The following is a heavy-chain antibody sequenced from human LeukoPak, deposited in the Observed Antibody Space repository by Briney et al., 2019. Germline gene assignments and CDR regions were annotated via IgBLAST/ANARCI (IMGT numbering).Heavy chain of an antibody. Sequence: PSETLSLTCTVSGGSISSGDYYWSWIRQPAGKGLEWIGRIYASGSTNYNPSLNSRVTISIDTSKNQFPLKLTSVTAADTAVYYCARTMVRGVPLDYWGQGTLVTVSS. D-gene: IGHD3-10*01. CDR1: GGSISSGDYY. CDR3: ARTMVRGVPLDY. J-gene: IGHJ4*02. CDR2: IYASGST. V-gene: IGHV4-61*02.